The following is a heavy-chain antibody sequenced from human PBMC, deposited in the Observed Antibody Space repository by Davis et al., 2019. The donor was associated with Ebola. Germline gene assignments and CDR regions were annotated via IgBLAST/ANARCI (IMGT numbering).Heavy chain of an antibody. CDR2: NSASGSNT. D-gene: IGHD7-27*01. J-gene: IGHJ4*02. V-gene: IGHV3-23*01. CDR3: AKQGGNWGSYFDY. CDR1: GLTFSSYA. Sequence: GESLKISCAASGLTFSSYAMSWVRQAPGKGLEWVSANSASGSNTNYADSVKGRFTISRDKSKNTLYLQMNSLRAEDTAVYYCAKQGGNWGSYFDYWGQGTLVTVSS.